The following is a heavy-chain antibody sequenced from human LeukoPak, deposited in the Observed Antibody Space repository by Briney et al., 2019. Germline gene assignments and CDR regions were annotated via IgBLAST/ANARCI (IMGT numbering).Heavy chain of an antibody. V-gene: IGHV3-66*01. CDR3: ARTLVTAIHLDAFDI. CDR2: IYSGGST. CDR1: GFTFSSYA. Sequence: GGSLRLSCATSGFTFSSYAMSWVRQAPGKGLEWVSVIYSGGSTYYADSVRGRFTISRDNSKNTLYLQMNSLRAEDTAVYYCARTLVTAIHLDAFDIWGQGTMVTVSS. D-gene: IGHD2-21*02. J-gene: IGHJ3*02.